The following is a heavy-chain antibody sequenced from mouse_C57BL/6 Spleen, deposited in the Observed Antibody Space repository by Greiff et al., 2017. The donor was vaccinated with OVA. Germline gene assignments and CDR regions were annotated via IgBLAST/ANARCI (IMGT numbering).Heavy chain of an antibody. J-gene: IGHJ3*01. V-gene: IGHV1-55*01. CDR2: IYPGSGST. CDR3: AREGNYGSSMLAD. CDR1: GYTFTSYR. Sequence: QVQLQQPGAELVKPGASVKMSCKASGYTFTSYRITWVKQRPGQGLEWIGDIYPGSGSTNYNEKFKSKATLTVDTSSSKAYMQLSSLTSEDSSVYYGAREGNYGSSMLADWGQGTLVTVSA. D-gene: IGHD1-1*01.